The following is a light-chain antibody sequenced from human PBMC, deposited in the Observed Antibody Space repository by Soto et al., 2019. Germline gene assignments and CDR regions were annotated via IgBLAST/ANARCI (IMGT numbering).Light chain of an antibody. Sequence: QSVLTQPPSASGTPGQRVTISCSGSSSNIGSNYVYWYQQLPGTVPQLLIYRNNERPSGVPDRFSGSKSGTSASLAISVLRSDDAADYYCAAWDDSLSGVVFGGWTKLTVL. CDR3: AAWDDSLSGVV. CDR1: SSNIGSNY. CDR2: RNN. V-gene: IGLV1-47*01. J-gene: IGLJ2*01.